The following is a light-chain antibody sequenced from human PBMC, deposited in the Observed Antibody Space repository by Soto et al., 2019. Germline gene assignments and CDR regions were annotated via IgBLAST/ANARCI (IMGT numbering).Light chain of an antibody. Sequence: QSALTQPASVSGSPGQSITISCTGTSSDVGGYNYVSWYQQHPGKAPKLMIYDVSNRPSGVSNRFSGSKSGNTASLPISGRQAEDEADYYCSSSTSSSTLLYVFGTGTKLTVL. CDR1: SSDVGGYNY. CDR3: SSSTSSSTLLYV. CDR2: DVS. V-gene: IGLV2-14*01. J-gene: IGLJ1*01.